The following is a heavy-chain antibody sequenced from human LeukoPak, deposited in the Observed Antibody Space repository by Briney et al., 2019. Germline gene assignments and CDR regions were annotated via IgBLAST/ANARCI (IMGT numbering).Heavy chain of an antibody. CDR2: LSSRGNT. D-gene: IGHD1-26*01. J-gene: IGHJ3*02. CDR3: AREDSESYLGGLDAFDI. Sequence: PSETLSLTCTVSGGSIGSGSSYWSWLRQPAGKGLEGIGRLSSRGNTDYNPSLESRVTMSVDTSKNQFSLKLISVTAADTAIYYCAREDSESYLGGLDAFDIWGQGTMVTVSS. V-gene: IGHV4-61*02. CDR1: GGSIGSGSSY.